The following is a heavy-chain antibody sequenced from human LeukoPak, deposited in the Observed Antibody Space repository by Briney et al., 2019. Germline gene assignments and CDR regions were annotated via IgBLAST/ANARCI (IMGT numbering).Heavy chain of an antibody. Sequence: PSETLSLTCTVSGGSISSGGYYWSWIRQHPGKGLEWIGYIYYSGSTYYNPSLKSRVTISVDTSKNQFSLKLSSVTAADTAVYYCARVSSMVGATDFDYWGQGTLVTVSS. V-gene: IGHV4-31*03. CDR3: ARVSSMVGATDFDY. CDR2: IYYSGST. CDR1: GGSISSGGYY. D-gene: IGHD1-26*01. J-gene: IGHJ4*02.